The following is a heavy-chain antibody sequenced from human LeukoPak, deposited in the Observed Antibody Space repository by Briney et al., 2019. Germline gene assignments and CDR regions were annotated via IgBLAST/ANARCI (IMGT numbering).Heavy chain of an antibody. D-gene: IGHD6-6*01. V-gene: IGHV3-23*01. CDR2: ISGSGGNT. CDR1: GFTFSSYA. J-gene: IGHJ4*02. CDR3: ARWTYSSSWANYFDH. Sequence: GGSLRLSCAASGFTFSSYAMSWVRQAPGKGLEWVSGISGSGGNTYYADSVKGRFTFSRDNSKNTLYLQMNSLRAEDTAVYYCARWTYSSSWANYFDHWGQGTLVTVSS.